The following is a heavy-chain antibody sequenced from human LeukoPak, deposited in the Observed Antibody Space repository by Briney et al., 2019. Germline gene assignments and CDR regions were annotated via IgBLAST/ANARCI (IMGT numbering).Heavy chain of an antibody. CDR2: ISSSGSTI. V-gene: IGHV3-11*01. D-gene: IGHD3-16*01. CDR1: GFTFSDFY. Sequence: RGSLRLSCAASGFTFSDFYMTWISQAPGKGLEWVSYISSSGSTIYYADSVKGRFTISRDNAKNSLYLQMNSLRVEDTAVYYCAREVSPGGIHGYYYGMDVWGQGTTVTVSS. J-gene: IGHJ6*02. CDR3: AREVSPGGIHGYYYGMDV.